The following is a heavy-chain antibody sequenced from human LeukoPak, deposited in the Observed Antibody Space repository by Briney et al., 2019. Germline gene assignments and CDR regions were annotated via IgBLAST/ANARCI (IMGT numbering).Heavy chain of an antibody. Sequence: ASVKVSCKASGYTFTAYSMHWVRPAPGQGLEWMGWINPNSGGTNYAQKFQGRVTMTRDTSITTAYMELSRLRSDDTAVYYCARDLDYYGSGSFFNIWGQETMVTVSS. J-gene: IGHJ3*02. CDR2: INPNSGGT. CDR1: GYTFTAYS. CDR3: ARDLDYYGSGSFFNI. V-gene: IGHV1-2*02. D-gene: IGHD3-10*01.